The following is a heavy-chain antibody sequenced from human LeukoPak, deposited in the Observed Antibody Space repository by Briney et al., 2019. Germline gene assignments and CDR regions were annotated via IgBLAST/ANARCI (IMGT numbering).Heavy chain of an antibody. Sequence: GGSLRLSCAASGFTFSSYWISWVRQAPGKGPEWVANINQDGSERYYVDSVRGRFIISRDNAKNSLYLQVNSLRTEDTAVYYCAISSTAGGGYWGQGTLVTVSS. V-gene: IGHV3-7*03. CDR2: INQDGSER. D-gene: IGHD3-10*01. CDR1: GFTFSSYW. CDR3: AISSTAGGGY. J-gene: IGHJ4*02.